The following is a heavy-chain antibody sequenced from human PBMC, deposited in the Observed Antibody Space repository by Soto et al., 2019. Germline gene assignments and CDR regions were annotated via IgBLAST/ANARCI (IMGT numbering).Heavy chain of an antibody. CDR1: GGSISSGGYY. V-gene: IGHV4-31*03. Sequence: SETLSLTCTVSGGSISSGGYYWSWIRQHPGKGLEWIGYIYYSGSTYYNPSLKSRVTISVDTSKNQFSLKLSSVTAADTAVYYCARSRTTVYCSGGSCYPEAPYYYYGMDVWGQGTTVTVSS. D-gene: IGHD2-15*01. CDR2: IYYSGST. CDR3: ARSRTTVYCSGGSCYPEAPYYYYGMDV. J-gene: IGHJ6*02.